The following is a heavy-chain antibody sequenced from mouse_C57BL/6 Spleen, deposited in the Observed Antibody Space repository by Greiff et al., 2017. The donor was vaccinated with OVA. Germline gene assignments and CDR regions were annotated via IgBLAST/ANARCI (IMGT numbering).Heavy chain of an antibody. CDR1: GYTFTDYE. V-gene: IGHV1-15*01. Sequence: QVQLQQSGAELVRPGASVTLSCKASGYTFTDYEMHWVKQTPVHGLEWIGAIDPETGGTAYNQKFKGKAILTADKASSTAYMELRSLTSEDSAVYYCTRSDYYGSRRTWFAYWSEGTLVTVSA. J-gene: IGHJ3*01. CDR3: TRSDYYGSRRTWFAY. D-gene: IGHD1-1*01. CDR2: IDPETGGT.